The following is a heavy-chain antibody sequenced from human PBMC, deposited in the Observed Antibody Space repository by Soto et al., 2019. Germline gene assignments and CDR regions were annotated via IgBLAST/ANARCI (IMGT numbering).Heavy chain of an antibody. CDR2: INHSGST. J-gene: IGHJ4*02. CDR3: ARVGYYYGSGSYYRYFDY. CDR1: GGSFSGYY. Sequence: SETLSLTCAVYGGSFSGYYWSWIRQPPGKGLEWIGEINHSGSTNYNPSLKSRATISVDTSKNQFSLKLSSVTAADTAVYYCARVGYYYGSGSYYRYFDYWGQGTLVTVSS. D-gene: IGHD3-10*01. V-gene: IGHV4-34*01.